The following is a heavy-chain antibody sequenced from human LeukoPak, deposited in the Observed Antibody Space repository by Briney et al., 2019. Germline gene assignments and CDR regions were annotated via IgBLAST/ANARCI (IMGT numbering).Heavy chain of an antibody. J-gene: IGHJ4*02. CDR3: ARRSVRGGYYFDY. D-gene: IGHD3-10*01. CDR2: IYHSGST. Sequence: SETLSLTCTVSGYSISSGYYWGWIRQPPGKGLEWIGSIYHSGSTYCNPSLKSRVTISVDTSKNQFSLKLSSVTAADTAVYYCARRSVRGGYYFDYWGQGTLVTVSS. V-gene: IGHV4-38-2*02. CDR1: GYSISSGYY.